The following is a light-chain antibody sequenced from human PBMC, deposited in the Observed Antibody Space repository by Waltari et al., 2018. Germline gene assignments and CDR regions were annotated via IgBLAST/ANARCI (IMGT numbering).Light chain of an antibody. CDR1: QRVSSSY. CDR3: QQYGSSLYT. Sequence: ELVLTQSPGTLSLSPGERVTLSCRASQRVSSSYLAWYQQKSGQAPRLLIYGASSRATGIPDRFSGSGSGTDFTLTISRLEPEDFALYYCQQYGSSLYTFGQGTKLEIK. V-gene: IGKV3-20*01. J-gene: IGKJ2*01. CDR2: GAS.